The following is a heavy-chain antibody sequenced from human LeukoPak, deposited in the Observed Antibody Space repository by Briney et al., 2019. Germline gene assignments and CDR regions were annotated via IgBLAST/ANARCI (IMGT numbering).Heavy chain of an antibody. CDR1: GGSISSGSYY. V-gene: IGHV4-61*02. CDR3: ARDAEWFGELQNWFDP. J-gene: IGHJ5*02. Sequence: PSETLSLTCTVSGGSISSGSYYWSWIRQPAGTGLEWIGRIYTSGSTNYNPSLKSRVTISVDTSKNQFSLKLSSVTAADTAVYYCARDAEWFGELQNWFDPWGQGTLVTVSS. D-gene: IGHD3-10*01. CDR2: IYTSGST.